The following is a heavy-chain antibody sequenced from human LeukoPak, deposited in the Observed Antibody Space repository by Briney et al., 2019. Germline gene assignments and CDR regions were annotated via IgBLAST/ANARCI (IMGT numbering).Heavy chain of an antibody. CDR3: ARDRAVDTAMVTEDYYYYYVDV. V-gene: IGHV4-59*01. CDR2: IYYSGST. D-gene: IGHD5-18*01. CDR1: GGSISSYY. Sequence: PSETLSLTCTVSGGSISSYYWSWIRQPPGKGLEWIGYIYYSGSTNYNPSLKSRVTISVDTSKNQFSLKLSSVTAADTAVYYCARDRAVDTAMVTEDYYYYYVDVWGKGTTVTVSS. J-gene: IGHJ6*03.